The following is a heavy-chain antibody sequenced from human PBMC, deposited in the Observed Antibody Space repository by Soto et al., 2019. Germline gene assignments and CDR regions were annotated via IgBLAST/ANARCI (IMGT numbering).Heavy chain of an antibody. CDR2: ISYGGST. CDR1: GGSINSGGYC. CDR3: SRGILV. V-gene: IGHV4-31*03. Sequence: QVQLQESGPGLVKPSQTLSLTCPASGGSINSGGYCRSWIRQHPGKGLDWIGCISYGGSTSYNPSLKSRVTISVDTSKNLFSLKLTSVTAADTAVYYCSRGILVWGQGALITVSS. J-gene: IGHJ4*02. D-gene: IGHD5-18*01.